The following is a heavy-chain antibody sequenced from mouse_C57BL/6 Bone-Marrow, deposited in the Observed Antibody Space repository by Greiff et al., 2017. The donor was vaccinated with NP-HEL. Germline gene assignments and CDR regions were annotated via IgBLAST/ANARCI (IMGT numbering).Heavy chain of an antibody. CDR3: TAGSGTWYFDY. D-gene: IGHD4-1*01. CDR2: IDPENGDT. V-gene: IGHV14-4*01. J-gene: IGHJ2*01. Sequence: EVMLVESGAELVRPGASVKLSCTASGFTIKDYYMHWVKQRPEQGLEWIGWIDPENGDTEYASKFQGKATITADTSSNTAYLQLSSLTSEDTAVYYCTAGSGTWYFDYWGRGTTLTVAS. CDR1: GFTIKDYY.